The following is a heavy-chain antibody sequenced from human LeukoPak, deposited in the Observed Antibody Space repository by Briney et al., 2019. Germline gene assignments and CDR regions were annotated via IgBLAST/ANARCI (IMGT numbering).Heavy chain of an antibody. D-gene: IGHD2-2*01. CDR1: GYTFTGYY. J-gene: IGHJ4*02. CDR3: ARLRVGGYCSSTSCSDY. CDR2: INPNSGGT. V-gene: IGHV1-2*02. Sequence: VKVSCKASGYTFTGYYMHWVRQAPGQGLEWMGWINPNSGGTNYAQKFQGRVTMTRDTSISTAYMELSRLRSDDTAVYYCARLRVGGYCSSTSCSDYWGQGTLVTVSS.